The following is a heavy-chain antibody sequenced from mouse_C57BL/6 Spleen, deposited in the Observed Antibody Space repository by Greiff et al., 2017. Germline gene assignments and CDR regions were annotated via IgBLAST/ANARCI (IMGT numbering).Heavy chain of an antibody. Sequence: QVQLQQPVAELVKPGASVKLSCKASGYTFTSYWMHWVQQRPGQGLEWIGMIHPNSGIPNYTAKFKSKATLTVDKSSSTAYMQRSSLTSEDSAVYYCAKGRSPFDYGGQGTTLTVSS. CDR2: IHPNSGIP. J-gene: IGHJ2*01. D-gene: IGHD1-1*01. CDR1: GYTFTSYW. V-gene: IGHV1-64*01. CDR3: AKGRSPFDY.